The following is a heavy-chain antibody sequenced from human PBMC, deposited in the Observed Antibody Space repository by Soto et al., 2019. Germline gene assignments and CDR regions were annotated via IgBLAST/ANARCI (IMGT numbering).Heavy chain of an antibody. D-gene: IGHD2-15*01. Sequence: EVQLVESGGGLVKPGGSLRLSCAASGFTFSSYCMNWVRQAPGKGLEWVSSISRSSSYIYYADSVKGRFTISRDNAKNSLYLQMNRLRAEDTAVYYCAKDWDCSRGSCSGTSGNFDLWGRDTLVTVSS. CDR3: AKDWDCSRGSCSGTSGNFDL. V-gene: IGHV3-21*01. J-gene: IGHJ2*01. CDR1: GFTFSSYC. CDR2: ISRSSSYI.